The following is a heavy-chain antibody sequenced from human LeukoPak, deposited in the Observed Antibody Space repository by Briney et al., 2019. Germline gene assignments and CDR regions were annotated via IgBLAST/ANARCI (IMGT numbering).Heavy chain of an antibody. CDR3: ARTAGYSSSWYLGGNYYGMDV. CDR1: GGSISSSTYY. D-gene: IGHD6-13*01. V-gene: IGHV4-39*07. CDR2: IYYDGST. J-gene: IGHJ6*02. Sequence: PSETLSLTCTVSGGSISSSTYYWGWIRQPPGKGPEWIGAIYYDGSTYYSPSLKSRVTISVDTSKNQFSLKLSSVTAADTAVYYCARTAGYSSSWYLGGNYYGMDVWGQGTTVTVSS.